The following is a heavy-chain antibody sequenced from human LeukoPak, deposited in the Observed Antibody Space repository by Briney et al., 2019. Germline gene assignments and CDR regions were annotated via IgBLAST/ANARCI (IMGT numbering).Heavy chain of an antibody. CDR1: GDSVSSNIAA. CDR3: ARVAYAVAVV. V-gene: IGHV6-1*01. D-gene: IGHD2-2*01. J-gene: IGHJ4*02. CDR2: TYYRSKWKN. Sequence: SQTPSLTCAISGDSVSSNIAAWSWVRQSPSRGLEWLGRTYYRSKWKNDYAESVKSRINISPDTSKNQFSLQLNSVTPEDTAVYYCARVAYAVAVVWGQGTPVTVSS.